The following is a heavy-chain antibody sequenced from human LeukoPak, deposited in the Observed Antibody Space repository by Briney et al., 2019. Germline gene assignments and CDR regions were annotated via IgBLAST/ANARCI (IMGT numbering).Heavy chain of an antibody. CDR2: IYYSGST. CDR3: ARAGYSKGSFDY. Sequence: SETLSLTCTVSGGSISSSSYYWGWIRQPPGKGLEWIGSIYYSGSTYYNPSLKSRVTISVDTSKNQFSLKLSSVTAADTAVYYCARAGYSKGSFDYWGQGTLVTVSS. D-gene: IGHD4-11*01. V-gene: IGHV4-39*01. CDR1: GGSISSSSYY. J-gene: IGHJ4*02.